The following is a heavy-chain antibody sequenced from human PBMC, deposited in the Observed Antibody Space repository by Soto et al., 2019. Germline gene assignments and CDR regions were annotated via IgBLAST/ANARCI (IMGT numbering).Heavy chain of an antibody. V-gene: IGHV4-39*01. CDR1: GGSISSSSYY. CDR3: ARLASVLTTEAWYLDL. J-gene: IGHJ2*01. Sequence: QLQLQESGPGLVKPSETLSLTCTVSGGSISSSSYYWGWIRQPPGKGLEGIGSIYYSGRTYYNPSLKHRVPISVDTSQNQLPLELRSGPAADTAVYYCARLASVLTTEAWYLDLWGRGTLVTVSS. D-gene: IGHD4-17*01. CDR2: IYYSGRT.